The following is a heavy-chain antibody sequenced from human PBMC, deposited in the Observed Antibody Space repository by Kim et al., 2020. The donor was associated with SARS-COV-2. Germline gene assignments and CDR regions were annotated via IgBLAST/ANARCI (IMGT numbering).Heavy chain of an antibody. V-gene: IGHV4-59*01. Sequence: NPSLKSRVTISVDTSKNQFSLKLSSVTAADTAVYYCARAVTIFGVVTPKTWGQGTLVTVSS. J-gene: IGHJ5*02. D-gene: IGHD3-3*01. CDR3: ARAVTIFGVVTPKT.